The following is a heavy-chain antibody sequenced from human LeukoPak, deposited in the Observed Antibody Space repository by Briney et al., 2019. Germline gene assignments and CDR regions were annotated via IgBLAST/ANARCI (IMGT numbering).Heavy chain of an antibody. D-gene: IGHD2-15*01. CDR1: GFTFSSYE. J-gene: IGHJ5*02. CDR3: ARGYCSGGSCYRANGNWFDP. V-gene: IGHV3-48*03. Sequence: GGSLRLSCAASGFTFSSYEMNWVRQAPGKGLEWVSYISSSGSTIYYADSVKGRFTISRDNAKNSLYLQMNSLRAEDTAVYYCARGYCSGGSCYRANGNWFDPWGQGTLVTVSS. CDR2: ISSSGSTI.